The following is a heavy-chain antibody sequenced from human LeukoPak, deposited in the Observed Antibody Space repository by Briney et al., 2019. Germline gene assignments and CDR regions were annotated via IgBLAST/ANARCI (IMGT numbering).Heavy chain of an antibody. V-gene: IGHV4-39*07. Sequence: SETLSLTCTVSGGSISSSSYYWGWLRQPPGKGLEWIGSIYYSGSTYYNLSLKSRVTISVDTSKNQFFLKLNSVTAADTAVYYCARLYYYDSSGNNWFDPWGQGTLVTVSS. J-gene: IGHJ5*02. D-gene: IGHD3-22*01. CDR3: ARLYYYDSSGNNWFDP. CDR2: IYYSGST. CDR1: GGSISSSSYY.